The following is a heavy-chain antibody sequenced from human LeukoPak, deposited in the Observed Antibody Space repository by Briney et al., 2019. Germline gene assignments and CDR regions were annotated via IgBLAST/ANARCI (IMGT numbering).Heavy chain of an antibody. CDR3: AKDRDCSGGSCYPEYFQH. J-gene: IGHJ1*01. CDR2: ISGSGGSA. CDR1: GFTFSSYA. D-gene: IGHD2-15*01. V-gene: IGHV3-23*01. Sequence: GGSLRLSCAASGFTFSSYAMSWVRQAPGKGLEWVSAISGSGGSAYYADSVKGRFTISRDNSKNTLYLQMNSLRAEDTAIYYCAKDRDCSGGSCYPEYFQHWARAPWSPSPQ.